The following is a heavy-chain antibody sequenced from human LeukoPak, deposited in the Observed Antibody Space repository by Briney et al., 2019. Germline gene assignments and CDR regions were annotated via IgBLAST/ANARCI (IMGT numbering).Heavy chain of an antibody. Sequence: GGSLRLSCAASGFTFDDYGMSWVRQAPGKGLEWVSGINWNGGSTGYADSVKGRFTISRDNAKNSLYLQTDSLRAEDTAFFYCARASGYSIGGSFDIWGQGTMVTVSS. J-gene: IGHJ3*02. D-gene: IGHD5-18*01. V-gene: IGHV3-20*04. CDR1: GFTFDDYG. CDR3: ARASGYSIGGSFDI. CDR2: INWNGGST.